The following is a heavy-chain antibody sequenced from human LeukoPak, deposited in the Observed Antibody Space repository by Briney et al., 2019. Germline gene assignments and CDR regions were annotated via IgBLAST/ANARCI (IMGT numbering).Heavy chain of an antibody. J-gene: IGHJ4*02. CDR3: ARDDYYDSSGYFTFDY. Sequence: GASVKVSCKASGGTFSSYAISCVRQAPGQGLEWMGGIIPIFGTANYAQKFQGRVTITADESTSTAYMELSSLRSEDTAVYYCARDDYYDSSGYFTFDYWGQGTLVTVSS. D-gene: IGHD3-22*01. CDR2: IIPIFGTA. V-gene: IGHV1-69*13. CDR1: GGTFSSYA.